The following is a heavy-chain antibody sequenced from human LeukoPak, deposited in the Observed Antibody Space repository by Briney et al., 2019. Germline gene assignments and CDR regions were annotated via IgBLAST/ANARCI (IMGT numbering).Heavy chain of an antibody. CDR3: ARSRRILAANWFDP. V-gene: IGHV1-18*04. CDR2: ISAYNGNT. D-gene: IGHD3-3*02. Sequence: GASVKVSCRASGYTFTSYGFSWVRQAPGQGLERMGWISAYNGNTNYAQTVQGRVTMTTDTSTGTAYMELRSLRSDDTAVYYWARSRRILAANWFDPWGQGTLVTVSS. CDR1: GYTFTSYG. J-gene: IGHJ5*02.